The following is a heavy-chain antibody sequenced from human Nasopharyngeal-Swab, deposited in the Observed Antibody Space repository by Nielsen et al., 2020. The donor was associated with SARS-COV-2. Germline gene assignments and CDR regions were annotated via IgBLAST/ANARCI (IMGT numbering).Heavy chain of an antibody. D-gene: IGHD5-18*01. J-gene: IGHJ4*02. V-gene: IGHV3-53*01. CDR2: IYPGGST. CDR3: AREVRGYIDC. Sequence: GESLKISCAASGFIVSSNYMNWVRQAPGKGLEWVSVIYPGGSTYYADSVKGRFTISRDSSKSTLYLQMSSLRAEDSAVYYCAREVRGYIDCWGQGTPVAVSS. CDR1: GFIVSSNY.